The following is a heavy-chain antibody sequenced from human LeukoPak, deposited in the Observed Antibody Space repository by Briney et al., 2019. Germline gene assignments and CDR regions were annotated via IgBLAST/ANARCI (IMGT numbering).Heavy chain of an antibody. V-gene: IGHV3-48*03. CDR3: ARRGSYNDY. Sequence: GGSLRLSCAASGFTFSSYEMNWVRRAPGKGLEWVSYISSSGSTIYNADSVKGRFTISRDNAKNSLYLQMNSLRAEDTAVYYCARRGSYNDYWGQGTLVTASS. J-gene: IGHJ4*02. D-gene: IGHD3-16*01. CDR2: ISSSGSTI. CDR1: GFTFSSYE.